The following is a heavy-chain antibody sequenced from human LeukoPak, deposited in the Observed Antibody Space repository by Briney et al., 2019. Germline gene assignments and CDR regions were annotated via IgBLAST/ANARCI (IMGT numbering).Heavy chain of an antibody. CDR1: GFTFSSYG. D-gene: IGHD3-22*01. J-gene: IGHJ4*02. CDR2: IWYDGSNK. CDR3: ARLHYDSSGYYYFDY. V-gene: IGHV3-33*01. Sequence: PGRSLRLSCAASGFTFSSYGMHWVRQAPGKGLEWVAVIWYDGSNKYYADSVKGRFTISRDNSKNTLYLQMNSLRAEDTAVYYCARLHYDSSGYYYFDYWGQGTLVTVSS.